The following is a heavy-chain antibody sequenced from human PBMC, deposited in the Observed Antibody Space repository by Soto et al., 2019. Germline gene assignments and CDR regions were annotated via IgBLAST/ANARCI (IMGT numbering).Heavy chain of an antibody. J-gene: IGHJ5*02. CDR3: EGLGYFISTSCYGFDP. Sequence: ASVKVSCKASGYTFTSYDINWVRQATGQGLEWMGWMNPNSGNTGYAQKFQGRVTMTRNTSISTAYMELSSLRSEDTAVYYCEGLGYFISTSCYGFDPSGQGTLVTVSS. D-gene: IGHD2-2*01. CDR1: GYTFTSYD. CDR2: MNPNSGNT. V-gene: IGHV1-8*01.